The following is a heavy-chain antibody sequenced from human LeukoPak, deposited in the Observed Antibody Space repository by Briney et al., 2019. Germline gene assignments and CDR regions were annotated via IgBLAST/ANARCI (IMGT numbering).Heavy chain of an antibody. V-gene: IGHV3-43*01. J-gene: IGHJ4*02. CDR3: GKGEFGDTWSHIDN. D-gene: IGHD3-10*01. Sequence: GGSLRLSCAASGFTFDDHIMHWVRQAPGKGLEWICLISWDGAGAHYAGSVNGRFTISRDNRKNSLYLEMNSLTTEDTAVYYCGKGEFGDTWSHIDNWGQGTLVTVSS. CDR2: ISWDGAGA. CDR1: GFTFDDHI.